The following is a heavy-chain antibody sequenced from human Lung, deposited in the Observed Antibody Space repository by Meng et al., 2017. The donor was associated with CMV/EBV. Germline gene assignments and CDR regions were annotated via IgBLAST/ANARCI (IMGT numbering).Heavy chain of an antibody. Sequence: GGSLRLXCAASGFIFSDYIMSWVRQAPGRGLEWVSAISENGGSPYYADSVKGRFTISRDNSKNTVSLQMDSLRVEDTATYYCAKALNSGRPNSWGQGKLVNGAS. CDR2: ISENGGSP. CDR1: GFIFSDYI. CDR3: AKALNSGRPNS. J-gene: IGHJ4*02. D-gene: IGHD6-6*01. V-gene: IGHV3-23*01.